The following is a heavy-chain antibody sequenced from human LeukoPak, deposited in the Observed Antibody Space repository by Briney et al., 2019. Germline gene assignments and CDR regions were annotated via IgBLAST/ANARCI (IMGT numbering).Heavy chain of an antibody. CDR2: ISWNSGSI. CDR1: GFTFDDYA. Sequence: PGGSLRLSCAASGFTFDDYAMHWVRQAPGKGLEWVSGISWNSGSIGYADSVKGRFTIFRDNAKNSLYLQMNSLRAEDTALYYCAKDQNYGGNSGHYYYYGMDVWGQGTTVTVSS. V-gene: IGHV3-9*01. D-gene: IGHD4-23*01. J-gene: IGHJ6*02. CDR3: AKDQNYGGNSGHYYYYGMDV.